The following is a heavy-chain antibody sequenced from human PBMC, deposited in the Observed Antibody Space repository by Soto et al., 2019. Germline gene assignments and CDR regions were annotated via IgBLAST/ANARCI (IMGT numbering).Heavy chain of an antibody. CDR1: GFTFSDYY. D-gene: IGHD6-19*01. CDR2: ISGSGTTA. V-gene: IGHV3-23*01. J-gene: IGHJ3*02. CDR3: AKTTDGWFSAFEI. Sequence: GRSLRLSCAASGFTFSDYYMSWVRKAPGKGLEWVSAISGSGTTAYYADSVKGRFIFSRDNPKNTMYLQMNSLRAEDTAVYFCAKTTDGWFSAFEIWGQGTVVTVSS.